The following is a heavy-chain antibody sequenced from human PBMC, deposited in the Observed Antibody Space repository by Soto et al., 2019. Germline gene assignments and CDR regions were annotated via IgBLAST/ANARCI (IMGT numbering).Heavy chain of an antibody. CDR3: ASKYCSSTSCRNDAFDI. CDR2: IIPIFGTA. CDR1: GGTFSSYA. J-gene: IGHJ3*02. V-gene: IGHV1-69*13. D-gene: IGHD2-2*01. Sequence: SVKVSCKASGGTFSSYAISWVRQAPGQGLEWMGGIIPIFGTANYAQKFQGRVTITADESTSTAYMELSSLRSEDTAVYYCASKYCSSTSCRNDAFDIWGQGTMVTVSS.